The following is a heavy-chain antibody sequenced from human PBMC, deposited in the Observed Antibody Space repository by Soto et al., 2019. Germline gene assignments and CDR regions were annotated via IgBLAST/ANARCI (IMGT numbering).Heavy chain of an antibody. CDR2: IYYSGST. D-gene: IGHD2-8*02. CDR1: GGSISSRPYH. V-gene: IGHV4-39*01. CDR3: ARGYCTANCYREGEGWFDP. J-gene: IGHJ5*02. Sequence: SETLSLTCTVSGGSISSRPYHWGWIRQPPGKGLEWIGTIYYSGSTYYNPSLKSRITMSVDTSRNQFSLKLSSVTAADTAVYYCARGYCTANCYREGEGWFDPWGQGTLVTVSS.